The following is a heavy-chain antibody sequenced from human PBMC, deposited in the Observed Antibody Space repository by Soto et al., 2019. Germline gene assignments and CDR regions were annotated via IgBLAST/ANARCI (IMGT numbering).Heavy chain of an antibody. V-gene: IGHV4-39*01. CDR1: GGSISSSSYY. D-gene: IGHD2-21*01. CDR3: ARLPGIPTLRRDY. CDR2: IYYTGST. Sequence: SETLSLTCAVYGGSISSSSYYGGWIRQPPGKGLEWIGSIYYTGSTYYTPSLDRRVTISVDTSKNQFSLKLSSVTAADTPVFYCARLPGIPTLRRDYSGQRTLVTVSS. J-gene: IGHJ4*02.